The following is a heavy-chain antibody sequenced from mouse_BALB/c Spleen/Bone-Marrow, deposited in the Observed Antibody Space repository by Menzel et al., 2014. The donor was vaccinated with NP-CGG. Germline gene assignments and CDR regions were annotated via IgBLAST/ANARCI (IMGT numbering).Heavy chain of an antibody. V-gene: IGHV5-17*02. J-gene: IGHJ3*01. CDR3: ARGGNYAWFAY. D-gene: IGHD2-1*01. CDR2: ISSGSSTI. CDR1: GFTFSSFG. Sequence: EVKLMESGGGLVQPGGSRKLSCAASGFTFSSFGMHRVRQAPEKGLEWVAYISSGSSTIYYADTVKDRFTISRDNPKNTLFLQMTSLRSEDTAMYYCARGGNYAWFAYWGQGTLVTVSA.